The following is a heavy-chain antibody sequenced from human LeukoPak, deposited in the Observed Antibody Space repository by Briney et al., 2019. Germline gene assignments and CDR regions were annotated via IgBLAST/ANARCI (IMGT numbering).Heavy chain of an antibody. CDR2: MHYSGNS. Sequence: SETLSLTCTVSGGSISSDYWSWIRQPPGKGLEWIGYMHYSGNSAYNPSLKSRVTISVDASRNQFSLKLSSVTAPDTAVYYCARLAWGRLDYWGQGTLVTVSS. J-gene: IGHJ4*02. D-gene: IGHD7-27*01. CDR3: ARLAWGRLDY. V-gene: IGHV4-59*08. CDR1: GGSISSDY.